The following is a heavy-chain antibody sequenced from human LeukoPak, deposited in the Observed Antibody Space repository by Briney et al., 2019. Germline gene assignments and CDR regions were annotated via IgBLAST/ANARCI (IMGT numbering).Heavy chain of an antibody. V-gene: IGHV3-74*01. D-gene: IGHD3-22*01. CDR3: ARSMIFPPDSFDY. CDR2: ISSDGSST. J-gene: IGHJ4*02. CDR1: GFTFSSYW. Sequence: GGSLRLSRAASGFTFSSYWMHWVRQAPGKGLVWVSRISSDGSSTSYADSVKGRFTISRDNAKNTLYLRMNSLRAEDTAVYYCARSMIFPPDSFDYWGQGTLVTVSS.